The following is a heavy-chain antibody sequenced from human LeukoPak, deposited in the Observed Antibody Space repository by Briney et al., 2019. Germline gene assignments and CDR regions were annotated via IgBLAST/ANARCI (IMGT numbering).Heavy chain of an antibody. Sequence: GGSLRLSCAASGFTFISYEMNWVRQAPGKGLEWVSYISSSGTTIHYADSVKGRFTISRDNAKDSLYLQMNSLRAEDTAVYYCARDAVGATVFDYWGQGNLVTVSS. CDR1: GFTFISYE. D-gene: IGHD1-26*01. CDR3: ARDAVGATVFDY. CDR2: ISSSGTTI. V-gene: IGHV3-48*03. J-gene: IGHJ4*02.